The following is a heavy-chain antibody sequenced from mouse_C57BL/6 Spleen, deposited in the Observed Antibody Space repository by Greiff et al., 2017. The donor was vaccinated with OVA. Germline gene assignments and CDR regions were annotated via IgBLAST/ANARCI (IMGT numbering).Heavy chain of an antibody. CDR2: ISLKSDNYAT. V-gene: IGHV6-3*01. CDR1: GFTFSNYW. CDR3: TDYYGSNYHFDY. D-gene: IGHD1-1*01. J-gene: IGHJ2*01. Sequence: DVMLVESGGGLVQPGGSMKLSCVASGFTFSNYWMNWVRQSPEQGLEWVAQISLKSDNYATHYAVTGKGRFTISRDDSKSSVYRQMNNVRAEDTGIYYCTDYYGSNYHFDYWGQGTTLTVSS.